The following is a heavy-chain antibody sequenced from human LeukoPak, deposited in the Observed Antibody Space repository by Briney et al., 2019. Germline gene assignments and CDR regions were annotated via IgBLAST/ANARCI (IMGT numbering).Heavy chain of an antibody. CDR2: INHSGST. CDR3: ARGPPTDYYDSSGFYYVFDY. D-gene: IGHD3-22*01. J-gene: IGHJ4*02. V-gene: IGHV4-34*01. CDR1: GGSFSGYY. Sequence: SETLSLTCAVYGGSFSGYYWGWIRQPPGKGLEWIGEINHSGSTNYNPSLKSRVTISVDTSKNQFSLKLSSVTAADTAVYLCARGPPTDYYDSSGFYYVFDYWGQGTLVTVSS.